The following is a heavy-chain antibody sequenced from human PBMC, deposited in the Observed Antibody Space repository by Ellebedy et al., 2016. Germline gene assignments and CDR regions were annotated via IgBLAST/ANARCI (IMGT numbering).Heavy chain of an antibody. Sequence: GESLKISCAASGFTFSSYAMNWVRQAPGKGLEWVGRITHGGTTDYAAPVKGRFTISKVDSESTVYLQMNSLKSEDTAMYYCTTGGISGSRWWYNGLDVWGQGTTVTVSS. V-gene: IGHV3-15*01. D-gene: IGHD1-20*01. J-gene: IGHJ6*02. CDR2: ITHGGTT. CDR1: GFTFSSYA. CDR3: TTGGISGSRWWYNGLDV.